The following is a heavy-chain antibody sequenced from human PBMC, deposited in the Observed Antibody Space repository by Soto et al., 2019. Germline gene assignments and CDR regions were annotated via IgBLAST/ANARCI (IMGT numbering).Heavy chain of an antibody. D-gene: IGHD2-2*01. CDR3: ERGPSTTYAFDI. J-gene: IGHJ3*02. CDR1: GGSISSYY. CDR2: IYYSGST. Sequence: SETLSLTCTVSGGSISSYYWSWIRQPPGKGLEWIGYIYYSGSTNYNPSLKSRVTISVDTSKNQFSLKLSSVTAAETAVYYCERGPSTTYAFDIWGQGTMVTVSS. V-gene: IGHV4-59*01.